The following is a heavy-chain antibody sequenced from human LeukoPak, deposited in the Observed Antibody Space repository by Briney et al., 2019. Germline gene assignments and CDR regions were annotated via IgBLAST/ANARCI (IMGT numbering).Heavy chain of an antibody. CDR1: GFTSSSYA. Sequence: PGGSLRLSCAASGFTSSSYAMSWVRQAPGKGLEWVSAISGSGGSTYYADSVKGRFTISRDNSKNTLYLQMNSLRAEDTAVYYCAKGHCSSTSCYIGDYFDYWGQGTLVTVSS. CDR3: AKGHCSSTSCYIGDYFDY. CDR2: ISGSGGST. J-gene: IGHJ4*02. D-gene: IGHD2-2*02. V-gene: IGHV3-23*01.